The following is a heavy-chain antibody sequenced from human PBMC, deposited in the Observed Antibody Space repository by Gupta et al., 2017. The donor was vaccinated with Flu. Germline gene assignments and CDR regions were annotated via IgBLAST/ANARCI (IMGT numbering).Heavy chain of an antibody. CDR2: ISWNSGSI. V-gene: IGHV3-9*01. J-gene: IGHJ5*02. CDR3: AKGSYSSGWYPSWFDP. D-gene: IGHD6-19*01. Sequence: EVQLVESGGGLVQPGRSLRLSCAASGFTFDDYAMHWVRQAPGKGLEWVSGISWNSGSIGYADSVKGRFTISRDNAKNSLYLQMNSLRAEDTALYYCAKGSYSSGWYPSWFDPWGQGTLVTVSS. CDR1: GFTFDDYA.